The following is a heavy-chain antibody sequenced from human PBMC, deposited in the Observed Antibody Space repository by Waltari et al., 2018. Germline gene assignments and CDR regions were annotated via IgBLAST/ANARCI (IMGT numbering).Heavy chain of an antibody. CDR3: VSGMGDY. CDR2: INTDGHIT. D-gene: IGHD1-1*01. CDR1: GFTFRTYW. J-gene: IGHJ4*02. Sequence: EVQLVEAGGGLVQPGGSLRLSCAASGFTFRTYWMHWVRQAPGKGLVWVSRINTDGHITTCADSVNGRFTISRDNAKRTLCLQMNSLRAEDTAVYYCVSGMGDYWGQGTLVTVSS. V-gene: IGHV3-74*01.